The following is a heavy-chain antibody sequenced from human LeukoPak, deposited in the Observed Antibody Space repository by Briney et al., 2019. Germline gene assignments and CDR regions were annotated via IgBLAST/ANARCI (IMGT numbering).Heavy chain of an antibody. D-gene: IGHD5-18*01. J-gene: IGHJ4*02. Sequence: SETLSFTCTVSGGSISSYYWSWIRQPAGKGLEWIGRIYTSGRTNYNPALKSRVSMSVAAYKKQCCLKLRFVTAANTAVYYCVRGIRYGYWWGQGSLVIVSS. V-gene: IGHV4-4*07. CDR3: VRGIRYGYW. CDR1: GGSISSYY. CDR2: IYTSGRT.